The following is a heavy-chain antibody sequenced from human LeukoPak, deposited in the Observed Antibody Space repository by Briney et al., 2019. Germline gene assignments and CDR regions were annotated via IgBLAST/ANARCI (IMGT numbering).Heavy chain of an antibody. V-gene: IGHV3-23*01. CDR2: ISGSGVST. J-gene: IGHJ4*02. CDR3: AKDCSSTSCPTSDY. D-gene: IGHD2-2*01. CDR1: GFTFSSYA. Sequence: PGGSLRLSCAASGFTFSSYAMSWVRQAPGKGLEWVAAISGSGVSTYYADSVKGRFTISRDNSKNTLYLQMRSLRAEDPAIHYCAKDCSSTSCPTSDYWGQGTLVTVSS.